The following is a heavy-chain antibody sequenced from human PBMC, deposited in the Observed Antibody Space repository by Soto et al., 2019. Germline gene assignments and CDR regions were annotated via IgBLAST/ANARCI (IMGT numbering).Heavy chain of an antibody. V-gene: IGHV3-23*01. CDR2: ITGSGSDT. CDR1: GFTFNSYA. J-gene: IGHJ4*02. Sequence: GESLKISCAASGFTFNSYAMGWVRQTPGKGLEWVSAITGSGSDTYYTDSVKGRFTVSRDNSKNTLYLQMNSLGAEDTAVYYCAKLGSSSWSPHYYFDYWGQGTLVTVSS. CDR3: AKLGSSSWSPHYYFDY. D-gene: IGHD2-2*01.